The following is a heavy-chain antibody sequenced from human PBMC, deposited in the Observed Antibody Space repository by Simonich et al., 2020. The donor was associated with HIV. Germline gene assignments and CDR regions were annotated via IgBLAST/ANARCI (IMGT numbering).Heavy chain of an antibody. J-gene: IGHJ3*02. CDR1: GGSISSSNW. V-gene: IGHV4-4*02. Sequence: QVPLQESGPGLVKPSGPLSLTCAVSGGSISSSNWWSWVRQPPGKGLGWIGEIYHSGSTKYNPSLKRRVARSVGKSKNECALKLSSVTDADTAVYFCARLFNWNDGSTFDIWGQGTMVTVSS. D-gene: IGHD1-20*01. CDR3: ARLFNWNDGSTFDI. CDR2: IYHSGST.